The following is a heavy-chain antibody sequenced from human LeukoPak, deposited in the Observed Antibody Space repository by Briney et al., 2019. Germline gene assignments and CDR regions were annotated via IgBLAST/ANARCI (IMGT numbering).Heavy chain of an antibody. V-gene: IGHV1-8*03. J-gene: IGHJ5*02. D-gene: IGHD6-6*01. Sequence: ASVKVSCKASGYTFTSYNINWVRQATGQGLEWMGWMNPNSGNTGYAQKFQGRVTITRNTSISTAYMELSSLRSEDTAVYYCARSSSSSSGRRWFDPWGQGTLVTVSS. CDR1: GYTFTSYN. CDR3: ARSSSSSSGRRWFDP. CDR2: MNPNSGNT.